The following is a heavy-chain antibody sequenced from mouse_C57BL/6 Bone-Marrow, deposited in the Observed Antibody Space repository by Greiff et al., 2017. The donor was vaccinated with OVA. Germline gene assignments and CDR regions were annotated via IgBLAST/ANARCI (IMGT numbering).Heavy chain of an antibody. CDR3: ARWGYGYFDY. D-gene: IGHD3-1*01. J-gene: IGHJ2*01. CDR2: IYPGGGYT. Sequence: VKLMESGAELVRPGTSVKMSCKASGYTFTNYWIGWAKQRPGHGLEWIGDIYPGGGYTNYNEKFKGKATLTADKSSSTAYMQFSSLTSEDSAIYYCARWGYGYFDYWGQGTTLTVSS. CDR1: GYTFTNYW. V-gene: IGHV1-63*01.